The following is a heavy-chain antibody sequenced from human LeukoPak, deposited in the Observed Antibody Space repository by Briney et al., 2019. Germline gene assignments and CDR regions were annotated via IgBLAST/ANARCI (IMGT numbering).Heavy chain of an antibody. Sequence: SETLSLTCTVSGGSISSSSYYWGWIRQPPGKGLEWIGSIYYSRSTYYNPSLKSRVTISVDTSKNQFSLKLSSVTAADTAVYYCARRELGTLRYWGQGTLVTVSS. D-gene: IGHD7-27*01. J-gene: IGHJ4*02. CDR3: ARRELGTLRY. CDR1: GGSISSSSYY. V-gene: IGHV4-39*01. CDR2: IYYSRST.